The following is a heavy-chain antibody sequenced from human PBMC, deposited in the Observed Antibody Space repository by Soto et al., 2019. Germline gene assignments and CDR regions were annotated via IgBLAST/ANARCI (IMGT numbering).Heavy chain of an antibody. D-gene: IGHD3-9*01. CDR2: ISWNSGSI. J-gene: IGHJ4*02. CDR3: AKVGYYDILTGQNAPYYFDY. V-gene: IGHV3-9*01. CDR1: GFTFDDYA. Sequence: GGSLRLSCAASGFTFDDYAMHWVRQAPGKGLEWVSGISWNSGSIGYADSVKGRFTISRDNAKNSLYLQMNSLRAEDTALYYCAKVGYYDILTGQNAPYYFDYWGQGTLVTVSS.